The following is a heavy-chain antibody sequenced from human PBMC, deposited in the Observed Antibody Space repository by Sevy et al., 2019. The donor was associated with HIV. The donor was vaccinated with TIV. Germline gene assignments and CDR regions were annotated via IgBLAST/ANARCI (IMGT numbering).Heavy chain of an antibody. CDR1: GFTFSSYA. J-gene: IGHJ6*02. CDR3: ARDRYGDYAWYYYGMDV. D-gene: IGHD4-17*01. CDR2: ISYDGSNK. V-gene: IGHV3-30-3*01. Sequence: GGSLRLSCAASGFTFSSYAMHWVRQAPGKGLEWVAVISYDGSNKYYADSVKGRFTISRDNSKNRLYLQMNSLRAEDTAVYYCARDRYGDYAWYYYGMDVWGQGTTVTVSS.